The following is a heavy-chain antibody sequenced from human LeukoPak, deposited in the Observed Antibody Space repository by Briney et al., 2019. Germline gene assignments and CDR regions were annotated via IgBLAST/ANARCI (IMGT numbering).Heavy chain of an antibody. J-gene: IGHJ4*02. CDR2: INHSGST. CDR3: ARGSPYCSSTSCPFVDY. CDR1: GGSFSGYY. D-gene: IGHD2-2*01. Sequence: PSETLSLTCAVYGGSFSGYYWSWIRQPPGKGLEWIGEINHSGSTNYNPSLKSRVTISVDTSKNQFSLKLSSVTAADTAVYYCARGSPYCSSTSCPFVDYWGQETLVTVSS. V-gene: IGHV4-34*01.